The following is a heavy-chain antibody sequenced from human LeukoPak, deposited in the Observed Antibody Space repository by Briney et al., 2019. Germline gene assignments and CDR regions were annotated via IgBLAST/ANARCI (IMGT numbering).Heavy chain of an antibody. CDR3: AKDYARVLYYYYDSSGYEEYFQH. V-gene: IGHV3-48*01. D-gene: IGHD3-22*01. CDR2: ISSSSSTI. CDR1: GFTFSSYS. Sequence: GGSLRLSCAASGFTFSSYSMNWVRQAPGKGLEWVSYISSSSSTIYYADSVKGRFTISRDNAKNSLYLQMNSLRAEDTAVYYCAKDYARVLYYYYDSSGYEEYFQHWGQGTLVTVSS. J-gene: IGHJ1*01.